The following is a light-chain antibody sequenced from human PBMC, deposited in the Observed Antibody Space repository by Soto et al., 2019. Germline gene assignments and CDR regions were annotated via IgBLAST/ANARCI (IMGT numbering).Light chain of an antibody. CDR1: QSISSW. J-gene: IGKJ1*01. CDR2: KAS. CDR3: QQYNSYSGT. V-gene: IGKV1-5*03. Sequence: DIPMTQSPSTLYASVRDRVSITCRASQSISSWLAWYQQKPGKPPKLLIYKASTLKSGVPSRFSGSGSGTEFTLTISSLQPDDFATYYCQQYNSYSGTFGQGTKVDIK.